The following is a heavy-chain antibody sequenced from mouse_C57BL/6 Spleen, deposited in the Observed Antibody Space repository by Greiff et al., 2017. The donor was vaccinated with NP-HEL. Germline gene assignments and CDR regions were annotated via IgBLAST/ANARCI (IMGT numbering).Heavy chain of an antibody. CDR1: GYTFTGYW. CDR3: ARPTAQATWFAY. CDR2: ILPGSAST. V-gene: IGHV1-9*01. D-gene: IGHD3-2*02. J-gene: IGHJ3*01. Sequence: QVQLKQSGAELMKPGASVKLSCKATGYTFTGYWIEWVKQRPGHGLEWIGEILPGSASTNYNEKFKGKATFTADTSSNTAYMQLSSLTTEDSAIYYCARPTAQATWFAYWGQGTLVTVSA.